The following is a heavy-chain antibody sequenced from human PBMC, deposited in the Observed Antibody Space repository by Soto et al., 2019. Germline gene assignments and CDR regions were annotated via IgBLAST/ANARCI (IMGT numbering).Heavy chain of an antibody. D-gene: IGHD2-15*01. V-gene: IGHV1-46*01. CDR3: ARNGGYCSGGSCYNYYYYGMDV. Sequence: ASVKVSCKASGYTFTSYYMHWVRQAPGQGLEWMGIINPSGGSTSYAQKFQGRVTMTRDTSTSTVYMELSSLRSEDTAVYYCARNGGYCSGGSCYNYYYYGMDVWGQGTTVTVSS. CDR1: GYTFTSYY. CDR2: INPSGGST. J-gene: IGHJ6*02.